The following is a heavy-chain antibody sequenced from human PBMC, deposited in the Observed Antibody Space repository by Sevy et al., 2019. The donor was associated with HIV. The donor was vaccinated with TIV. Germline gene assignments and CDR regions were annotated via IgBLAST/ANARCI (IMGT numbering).Heavy chain of an antibody. Sequence: GGSLRLSCAASGFTFSSYAMHWVRQAPGKGLEWVAVISYDGSNKYYADSVKGRFTISRVNSKNTLYLQMNSLRAEDTAVYYCARGASYYYVSSGAFDIWGQGTLVTVSS. D-gene: IGHD3-22*01. CDR2: ISYDGSNK. V-gene: IGHV3-30-3*01. J-gene: IGHJ3*02. CDR3: ARGASYYYVSSGAFDI. CDR1: GFTFSSYA.